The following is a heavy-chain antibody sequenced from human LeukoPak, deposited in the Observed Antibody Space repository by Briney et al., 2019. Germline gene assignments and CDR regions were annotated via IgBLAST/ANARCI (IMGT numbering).Heavy chain of an antibody. Sequence: GRSLRLPCAASGFTFSTYVTHWVRQAPGKGLQWVAVILYDGSNKYYADSVKGRFIISRDNSKNTLYLQMNSLTAEDTAVYYCARVVAGSVYNCGMDVWGQGTTVTVSS. CDR1: GFTFSTYV. CDR3: ARVVAGSVYNCGMDV. CDR2: ILYDGSNK. V-gene: IGHV3-30*01. D-gene: IGHD6-19*01. J-gene: IGHJ6*02.